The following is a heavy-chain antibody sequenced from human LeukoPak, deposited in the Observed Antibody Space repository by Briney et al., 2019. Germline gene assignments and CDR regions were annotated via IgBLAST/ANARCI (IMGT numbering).Heavy chain of an antibody. D-gene: IGHD3-16*01. CDR3: AKGGRGTYYADS. CDR2: VSASGFTT. V-gene: IGHV3-23*01. Sequence: GGSLRLSCAAAGFMFSNYVMYWVRQAPGKGLEWVSVVSASGFTTDYADSVKGRFTISRDNSKNTLYLQMNGLRAEDTAVYYCAKGGRGTYYADSWGQGPLVTVSS. J-gene: IGHJ4*02. CDR1: GFMFSNYV.